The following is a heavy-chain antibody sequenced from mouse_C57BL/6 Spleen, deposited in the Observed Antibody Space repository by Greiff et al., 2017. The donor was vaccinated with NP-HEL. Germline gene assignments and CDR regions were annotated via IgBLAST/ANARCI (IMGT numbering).Heavy chain of an antibody. J-gene: IGHJ4*01. D-gene: IGHD1-1*01. CDR3: ARRGGSSYERVYYYAMDY. V-gene: IGHV1-52*01. CDR1: GYTFTSYW. Sequence: VQLQQPGAELVRPGSSVKLSCKASGYTFTSYWMHWVKQRPIQGLEWIGNIDPSDSETHYNQKFKDKATLTVDKSSSTAYMQLSSLTSEDSAVYYCARRGGSSYERVYYYAMDYWGQGTSVTVSS. CDR2: IDPSDSET.